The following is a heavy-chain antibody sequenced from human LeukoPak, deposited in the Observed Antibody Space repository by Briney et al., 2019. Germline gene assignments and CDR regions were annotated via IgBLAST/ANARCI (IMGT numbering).Heavy chain of an antibody. D-gene: IGHD6-13*01. J-gene: IGHJ4*02. Sequence: ASVKVSCKASGYTFTSYGISWVRQAPGQGLEWMGWISAYNGNTNYAQKLQGRATMTTDTSTSTAYMELRSLRSDDTAVYYCARVVLRRIAAAGLLGYWGQGTLVTVSS. CDR3: ARVVLRRIAAAGLLGY. V-gene: IGHV1-18*01. CDR1: GYTFTSYG. CDR2: ISAYNGNT.